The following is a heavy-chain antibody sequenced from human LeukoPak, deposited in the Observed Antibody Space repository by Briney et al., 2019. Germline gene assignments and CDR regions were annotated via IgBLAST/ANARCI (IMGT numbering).Heavy chain of an antibody. CDR2: ISWNSGSI. CDR1: GFHFDDYA. Sequence: PGRSLRLSCAASGFHFDDYAMPWVWHAPGKRLLWVTGISWNSGSIGYADSVKGRFTISRDNAKNSLYLQMNSLRAEDTALYYCAKGRCSSGWFDYWGQGTLVTVSS. J-gene: IGHJ4*02. CDR3: AKGRCSSGWFDY. V-gene: IGHV3-9*01. D-gene: IGHD6-19*01.